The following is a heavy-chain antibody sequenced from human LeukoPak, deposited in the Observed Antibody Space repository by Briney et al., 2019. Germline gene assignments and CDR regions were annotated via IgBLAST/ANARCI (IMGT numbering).Heavy chain of an antibody. CDR1: GYTFTNYY. J-gene: IGHJ4*02. Sequence: ASVKVSCKASGYTFTNYYIHWVRQAPGQGLEWMGIINPGGRSTSYAQKFQGRVTMTTDTSTSTAYMELRSLRSDDTAVYYCARFEEQQLVFGSDYWGQGTLVTVSS. D-gene: IGHD6-13*01. V-gene: IGHV1-46*01. CDR2: INPGGRST. CDR3: ARFEEQQLVFGSDY.